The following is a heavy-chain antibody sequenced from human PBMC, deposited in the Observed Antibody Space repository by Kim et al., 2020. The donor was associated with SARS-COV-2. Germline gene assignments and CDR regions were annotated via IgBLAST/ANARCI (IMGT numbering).Heavy chain of an antibody. Sequence: GGSLRLSCAASGFTFSTYWMHWVRQTPGKGLVWVSRINSDGSITDYADSVKGRFTISTDNAKNTLYLQMNSLGVEDTAVYYCTRDPEHCSATSCSGMDVWGQGTTVTVYS. CDR2: INSDGSIT. V-gene: IGHV3-74*01. J-gene: IGHJ6*02. CDR1: GFTFSTYW. D-gene: IGHD2-2*01. CDR3: TRDPEHCSATSCSGMDV.